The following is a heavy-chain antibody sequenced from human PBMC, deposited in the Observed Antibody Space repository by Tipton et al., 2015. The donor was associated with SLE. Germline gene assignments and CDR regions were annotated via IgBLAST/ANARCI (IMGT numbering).Heavy chain of an antibody. V-gene: IGHV4-34*01. J-gene: IGHJ6*03. CDR2: INHSGST. CDR3: ARVSGSYLYYYYYYYMDV. Sequence: TLSLTCAVYGRSFSGYYWSWIRQPPGKGLEWIGEINHSGSTNYNPSLKSRVTISVDTSKNQFSLKLSSVTAADTAVYFCARVSGSYLYYYYYYYMDVWGKGTTVTVSS. CDR1: GRSFSGYY. D-gene: IGHD1-26*01.